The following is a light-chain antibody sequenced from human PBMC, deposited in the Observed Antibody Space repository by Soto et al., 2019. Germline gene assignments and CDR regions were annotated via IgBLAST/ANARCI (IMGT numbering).Light chain of an antibody. J-gene: IGLJ3*02. CDR3: QSYDSSLSGLWV. V-gene: IGLV1-40*01. CDR2: DNT. CDR1: NSNIGAGYD. Sequence: QSVLTQPPSVSGAPGQRVTMSCTGSNSNIGAGYDVHWYQQLPGTAPRLVIYDNTNRPSGVPDRFPGSKSGTSASLAITGLQAEDEAEYYCQSYDSSLSGLWVFGGGTKLTVL.